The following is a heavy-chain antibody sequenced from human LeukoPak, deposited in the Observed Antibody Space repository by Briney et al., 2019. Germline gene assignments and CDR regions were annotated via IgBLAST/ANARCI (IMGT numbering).Heavy chain of an antibody. CDR3: AREVAGFDY. D-gene: IGHD6-19*01. Sequence: GGSLRLSCAASGFTFSSCSVNWVRQAPGKGLEWVSYISSSSSTIYYADSVKGRFTISRDNAKNSLSLQMNSLRAEDTAVYYCAREVAGFDYWGQGTLVTVSS. CDR1: GFTFSSCS. V-gene: IGHV3-48*01. J-gene: IGHJ4*02. CDR2: ISSSSSTI.